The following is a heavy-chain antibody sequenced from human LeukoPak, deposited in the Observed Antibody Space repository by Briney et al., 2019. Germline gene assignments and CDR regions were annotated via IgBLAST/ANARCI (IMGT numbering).Heavy chain of an antibody. CDR1: GGPISSYY. Sequence: SETLSLTCTVSGGPISSYYWTWIRQSPGKGLEWIGHIFYTGGSNYNPSLKSRVTISLDRSNNHLSMRLTSVTAADTAVYYCARDIGPDWFDPWGQGTLVTVSS. D-gene: IGHD1-26*01. CDR3: ARDIGPDWFDP. J-gene: IGHJ5*02. V-gene: IGHV4-59*01. CDR2: IFYTGGS.